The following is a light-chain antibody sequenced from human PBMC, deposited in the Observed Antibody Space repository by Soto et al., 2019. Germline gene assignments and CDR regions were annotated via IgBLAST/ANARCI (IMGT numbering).Light chain of an antibody. CDR3: QQYVISPRT. V-gene: IGKV3-20*01. CDR1: QGVSSSY. J-gene: IGKJ1*01. CDR2: ASS. Sequence: EMVMTQSPGPLSLSPGERATISCRASQGVSSSYLAWYQQKPGQAPRLFIYASSIRATVIPDRFSGSGSGTDFTLTISRLEAEDFAVYYCQQYVISPRTFGRGTKVEIK.